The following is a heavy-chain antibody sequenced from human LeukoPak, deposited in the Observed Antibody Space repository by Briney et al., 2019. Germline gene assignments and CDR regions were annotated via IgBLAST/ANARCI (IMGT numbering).Heavy chain of an antibody. D-gene: IGHD3-9*01. V-gene: IGHV3-53*01. J-gene: IGHJ4*02. CDR2: IYDDGDT. CDR1: GFTVSSNY. CDR3: ASAAKVLHYFDWPKEGSLFEH. Sequence: GGSLRLSCAASGFTVSSNYMGWVRQAPGTGLEWVSVIYDDGDTYYADSVKGRFTISRDNSKNTVYLQMNSLRAEDTAVYHCASAAKVLHYFDWPKEGSLFEHWGQGTLVTVSS.